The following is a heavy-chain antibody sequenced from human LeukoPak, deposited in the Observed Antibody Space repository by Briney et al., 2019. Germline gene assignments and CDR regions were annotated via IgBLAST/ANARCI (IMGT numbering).Heavy chain of an antibody. J-gene: IGHJ3*02. V-gene: IGHV4-59*01. D-gene: IGHD2-15*01. CDR3: AREVVTDAFDI. CDR2: IYYTGST. Sequence: SETLSLTGTVSSGSISSYYWTWIRQPPGKGLEWIGYIYYTGSTNYSPSLKSRVTISVDTSKNQFSLNLSSVTAADTAVYYCAREVVTDAFDIWGQGTMVTVSS. CDR1: SGSISSYY.